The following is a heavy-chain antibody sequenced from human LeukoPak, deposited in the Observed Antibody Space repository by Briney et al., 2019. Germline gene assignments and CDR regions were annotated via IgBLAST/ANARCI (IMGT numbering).Heavy chain of an antibody. CDR3: ARGNAHAFDL. D-gene: IGHD1-1*01. Sequence: PGGSLRLSCAASGFTFSSYSMNWVRQAPGKGLEWVSRINSDGSSTTYADSVKGRFTISRDNAKNTLYLQMSSLRAEDTAVYYCARGNAHAFDLWGQGTMVTVSS. V-gene: IGHV3-74*01. CDR1: GFTFSSYS. CDR2: INSDGSST. J-gene: IGHJ3*01.